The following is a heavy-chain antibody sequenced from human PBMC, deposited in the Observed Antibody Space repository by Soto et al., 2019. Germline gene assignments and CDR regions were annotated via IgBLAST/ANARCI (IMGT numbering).Heavy chain of an antibody. CDR2: ISGSGGST. V-gene: IGHV3-23*01. CDR1: GFTFSSYA. Sequence: GGSLRLSCAASGFTFSSYAMSWVRQAPGRGLEWVSAISGSGGSTYYADSVKGRFTISRDNSKNTLYLQMNSLRAEDTAVYYCAKLTVNYYDSSGYHDPWGQRTLVTVSS. J-gene: IGHJ5*02. CDR3: AKLTVNYYDSSGYHDP. D-gene: IGHD3-22*01.